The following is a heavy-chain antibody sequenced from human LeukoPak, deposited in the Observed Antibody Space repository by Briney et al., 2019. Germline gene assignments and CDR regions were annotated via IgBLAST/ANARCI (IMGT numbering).Heavy chain of an antibody. CDR2: ISFSVNTK. Sequence: GGSLRLSCAASGFTFSDYSMNWVRQAPGKGLEWVSYISFSVNTKYYGDSVKGRFTISRDNAKNSLYLHMDSLRAEDTAVYYCAGGTVAELWLTSSDFDYWGQGTLVTVSS. CDR3: AGGTVAELWLTSSDFDY. CDR1: GFTFSDYS. V-gene: IGHV3-48*04. J-gene: IGHJ4*02. D-gene: IGHD6-19*01.